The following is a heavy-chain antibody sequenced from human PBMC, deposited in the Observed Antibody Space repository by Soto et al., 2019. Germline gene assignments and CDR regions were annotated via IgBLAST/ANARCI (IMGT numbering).Heavy chain of an antibody. CDR3: ARDHAEDFGYDLDYFDF. Sequence: EAQLVESGGGLVQPGRSLRLYCAASGFTFDNYAMHWVRQGRGKGLEWVSGINWNSVTFDYADSVKGRFTISRDNAKNSLYLQMDSLRPEDTAFYYCARDHAEDFGYDLDYFDFWGRGTLVTVSS. CDR1: GFTFDNYA. V-gene: IGHV3-9*01. CDR2: INWNSVTF. J-gene: IGHJ4*02. D-gene: IGHD5-12*01.